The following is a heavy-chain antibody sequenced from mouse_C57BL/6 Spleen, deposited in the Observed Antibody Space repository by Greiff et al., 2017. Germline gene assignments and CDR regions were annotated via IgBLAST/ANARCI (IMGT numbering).Heavy chain of an antibody. CDR3: ARQTGTGSYFDY. CDR2: ISSGGSYT. CDR1: GFTFSSYG. D-gene: IGHD4-1*01. V-gene: IGHV5-6*01. Sequence: EVKLVESGGDLVKPGGSLKLSCAASGFTFSSYGMSWVRQTPDKRLEWVATISSGGSYTYYPDRVKGRFTIARDNAKNTLYLQMSSLKSEDTAMYYGARQTGTGSYFDYWGQGTTLTVSS. J-gene: IGHJ2*01.